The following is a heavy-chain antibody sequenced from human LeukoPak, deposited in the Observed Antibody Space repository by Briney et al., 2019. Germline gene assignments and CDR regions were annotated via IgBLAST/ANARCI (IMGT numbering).Heavy chain of an antibody. V-gene: IGHV3-23*01. CDR2: ISGSGGST. D-gene: IGHD3-10*02. J-gene: IGHJ4*02. CDR1: GFTVSSNY. Sequence: PGGSLRLSCAASGFTVSSNYMSWVRQAPGKGLEWVSSISGSGGSTYQADPVKGRFTISRDNSKNTLFLQMNSLRAEDTAVYYCAKARSFTMLVVDWGQGTLVTVSS. CDR3: AKARSFTMLVVD.